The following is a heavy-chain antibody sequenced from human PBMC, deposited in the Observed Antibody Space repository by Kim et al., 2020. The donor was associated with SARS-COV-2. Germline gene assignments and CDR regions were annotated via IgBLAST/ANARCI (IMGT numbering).Heavy chain of an antibody. V-gene: IGHV3-23*01. CDR1: GFTFSSYD. J-gene: IGHJ3*02. Sequence: GGSLRLSCAASGFTFSSYDMTLVRQAPGKGLEWVSSISSTGGATYYADSVKGRFTISRDNSKNTLYLQMNSLRAEDTALYYCAKQRAARTLNDAFDIWGQGTMVTVS. CDR2: ISSTGGAT. CDR3: AKQRAARTLNDAFDI. D-gene: IGHD2-15*01.